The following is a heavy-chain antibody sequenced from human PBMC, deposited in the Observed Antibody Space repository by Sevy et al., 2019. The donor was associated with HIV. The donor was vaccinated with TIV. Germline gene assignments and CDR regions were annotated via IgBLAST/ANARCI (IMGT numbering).Heavy chain of an antibody. V-gene: IGHV3-7*01. D-gene: IGHD1-26*01. CDR1: GFTLSNYW. CDR2: IKQDGSDK. J-gene: IGHJ4*02. CDR3: ARDLYSGSYYENY. Sequence: GGSLRLSCVASGFTLSNYWMSWVRQAPGKGLEWVANIKQDGSDKYYVDSVKGRFTISRDNAKNSLYLQMNSLRAEDTAVYYCARDLYSGSYYENYWGQGTLVTVSS.